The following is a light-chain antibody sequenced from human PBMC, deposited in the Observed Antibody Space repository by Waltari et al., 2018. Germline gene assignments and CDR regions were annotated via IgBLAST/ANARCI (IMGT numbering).Light chain of an antibody. V-gene: IGKV3-15*01. J-gene: IGKJ1*01. CDR2: GAS. CDR1: QSIRSG. Sequence: EIVMTPSPATLSVSPRERATLPCRASQSIRSGLAWYQQKPGQTPKLLIYGASNRATGSPAMFSSSESGTDFTLTISSLQSEDFAVYYCQQYNDWPPTWTFGQGTKVEI. CDR3: QQYNDWPPTWT.